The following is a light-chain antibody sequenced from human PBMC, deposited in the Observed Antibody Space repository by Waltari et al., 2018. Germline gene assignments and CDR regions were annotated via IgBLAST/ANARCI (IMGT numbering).Light chain of an antibody. CDR3: CSFAGTYTFWV. Sequence: QSVLTQPRSVSESPGQSVTISCTGTSSDVGRYPFASWYQQHPGEAPKLMIYDVNKRPSGVPARFSGSKSGNTASLTISRLQAEDEADYFCCSFAGTYTFWVFGGGTKLTVL. CDR1: SSDVGRYPF. V-gene: IGLV2-11*01. J-gene: IGLJ3*02. CDR2: DVN.